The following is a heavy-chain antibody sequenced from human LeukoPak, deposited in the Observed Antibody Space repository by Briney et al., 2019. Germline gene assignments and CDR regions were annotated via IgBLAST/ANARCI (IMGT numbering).Heavy chain of an antibody. Sequence: GGSLRLSCSASAFTFSIYAMHWVRQAPGKGLEWVAFISYDGSNKYYADSVKGRFTISRDNSKNTLYLQMNSLRAEDTAVHYCAKEGSPMIVVAGFDYWGQGTLVTVSS. CDR1: AFTFSIYA. V-gene: IGHV3-30-3*01. CDR3: AKEGSPMIVVAGFDY. CDR2: ISYDGSNK. J-gene: IGHJ4*02. D-gene: IGHD3-22*01.